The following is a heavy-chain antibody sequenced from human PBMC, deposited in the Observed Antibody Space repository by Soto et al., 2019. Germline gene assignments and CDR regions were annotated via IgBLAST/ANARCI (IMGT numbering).Heavy chain of an antibody. Sequence: VQLVESGGGLVQPGGSLRLSCAASGFTFSNYGIHWVRQAPGKGLEYVSAISSNGGSTYYAKSVKGRFTISRDNAKNTVFLQMGSLRDEDMGVYYCAGDAFDIWGQGTMVTVSS. V-gene: IGHV3-64*01. CDR2: ISSNGGST. CDR3: AGDAFDI. CDR1: GFTFSNYG. J-gene: IGHJ3*02.